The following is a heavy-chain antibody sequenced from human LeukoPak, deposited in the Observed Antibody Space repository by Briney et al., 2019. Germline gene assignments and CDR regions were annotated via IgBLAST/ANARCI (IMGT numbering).Heavy chain of an antibody. J-gene: IGHJ4*02. CDR1: GGSISTYY. CDR3: AIYYYDSSGYYLPTDY. Sequence: SETLSLTCTVSGGSISTYYWSWIRQPPGKGLEWIGYIYYSGSTNYNPSLKSRVTISVDTPKNQFSLKLSSVTAADTAVYYCAIYYYDSSGYYLPTDYWGQGTLVTVSS. D-gene: IGHD3-22*01. CDR2: IYYSGST. V-gene: IGHV4-59*01.